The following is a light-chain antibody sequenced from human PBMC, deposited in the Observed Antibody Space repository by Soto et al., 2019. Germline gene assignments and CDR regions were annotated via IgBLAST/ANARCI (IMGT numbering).Light chain of an antibody. Sequence: EIVMTQSPATLSVSPGERATLSCRASQSVSSNLAWYQQKPGQAPRVLIYDISTRATGIPTRFSGSGSGTEFTLTISSLQSEDFAVYYCQQYNSWPLTFGGGTKVHIK. J-gene: IGKJ4*01. CDR3: QQYNSWPLT. V-gene: IGKV3D-15*01. CDR1: QSVSSN. CDR2: DIS.